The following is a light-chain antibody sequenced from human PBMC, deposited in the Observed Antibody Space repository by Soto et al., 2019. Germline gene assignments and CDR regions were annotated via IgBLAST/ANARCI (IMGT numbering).Light chain of an antibody. CDR1: SSDVGSSNL. CDR3: CSFARSSTSYV. J-gene: IGLJ1*01. Sequence: QSALTQPASVSGSPGQSITISCTGNSSDVGSSNLVSWYQQHPGKAPKLIIYEGSRRPSGVSGRFSGSMSGNTASLTISGLQAEDEADYYCCSFARSSTSYVFGTGTKVTVL. CDR2: EGS. V-gene: IGLV2-23*01.